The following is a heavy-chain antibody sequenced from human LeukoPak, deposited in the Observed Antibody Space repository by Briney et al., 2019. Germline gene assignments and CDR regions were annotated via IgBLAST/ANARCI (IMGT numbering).Heavy chain of an antibody. V-gene: IGHV4-39*01. J-gene: IGHJ6*03. CDR2: IYYSGST. CDR1: GGSISSSSYY. D-gene: IGHD1-26*01. Sequence: SETLSLTCTVSGGSISSSSYYWGWIRQPPGKGLEWIGSIYYSGSTYYNPSLKSRVTISVDTSKNQFSLKLSSVTAADTAVYYCAIYSGSFLVPDYYYYMDVWGKGTTVTVSS. CDR3: AIYSGSFLVPDYYYYMDV.